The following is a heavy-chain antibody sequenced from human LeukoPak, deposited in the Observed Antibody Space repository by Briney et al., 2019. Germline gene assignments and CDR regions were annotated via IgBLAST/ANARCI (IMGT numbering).Heavy chain of an antibody. CDR1: GFTFSSYS. CDR2: ISSSSYI. J-gene: IGHJ4*02. D-gene: IGHD5-24*01. Sequence: PGGSLRLSCAASGFTFSSYSMNWVRQAPGKGLEWVSSISSSSYIYYADSVKGRFTISRDNAKNSLYLQMNSLRAEDTAVYYCATDGYNMGAFDYWGQGTLVTVSS. V-gene: IGHV3-21*01. CDR3: ATDGYNMGAFDY.